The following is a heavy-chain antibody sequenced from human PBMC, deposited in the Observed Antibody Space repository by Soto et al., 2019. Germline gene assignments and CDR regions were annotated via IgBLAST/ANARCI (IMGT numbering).Heavy chain of an antibody. CDR1: GGSISSYY. Sequence: PSETLSLTCTVSGGSISSYYWSWIRQPAGKGLEWIGRIYTSGSTNYNPSLKSRVTMSVDTSKKQFSLKLSSVTAADTAVYYCARHRGEYSSSSSWFDPWGQGTLVTVS. D-gene: IGHD6-6*01. CDR2: IYTSGST. CDR3: ARHRGEYSSSSSWFDP. V-gene: IGHV4-4*07. J-gene: IGHJ5*02.